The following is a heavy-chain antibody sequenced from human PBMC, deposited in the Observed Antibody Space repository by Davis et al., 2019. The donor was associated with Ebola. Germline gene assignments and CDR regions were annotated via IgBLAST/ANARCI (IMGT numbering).Heavy chain of an antibody. CDR1: GFTFSKFG. CDR3: ARYNSAYERADLDY. D-gene: IGHD5-12*01. V-gene: IGHV3-33*01. J-gene: IGHJ4*02. Sequence: GGSLRLSCATSGFTFSKFGMHWVRQAPGKGLEWVAVIWHDGSKKYYADSVKGRFTISRDNSMNALYLQMDSLRAEDTAVYYCARYNSAYERADLDYWGQGTLVTVSS. CDR2: IWHDGSKK.